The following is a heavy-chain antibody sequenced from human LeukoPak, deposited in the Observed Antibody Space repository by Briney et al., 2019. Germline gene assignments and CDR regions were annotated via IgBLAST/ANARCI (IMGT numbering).Heavy chain of an antibody. CDR3: ARGARRICSGTSCPFDP. Sequence: GGSLRLSCAASGFSFSSYAMSWVRQAPGKGLEWVSVFYSGGNTYYADSVKGRFTISRDNSKNTLYLQMNSLRAEDTAVYYCARGARRICSGTSCPFDPWGQGTRVTVSS. CDR2: FYSGGNT. J-gene: IGHJ5*02. V-gene: IGHV3-53*01. D-gene: IGHD2-2*01. CDR1: GFSFSSYA.